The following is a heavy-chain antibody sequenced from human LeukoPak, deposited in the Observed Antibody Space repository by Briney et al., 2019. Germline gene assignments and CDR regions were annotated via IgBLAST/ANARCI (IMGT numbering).Heavy chain of an antibody. CDR3: ARDRGYSYGLIAFDI. Sequence: SVRVSCKASGGTFSSYAISWVRQAPGQGLEWMGRIIPIFGIANYAQKFQGRVTITADKSTSTAYMELSSLRSEDTAVYYCARDRGYSYGLIAFDIWGQGTMVTVSS. V-gene: IGHV1-69*04. J-gene: IGHJ3*02. CDR2: IIPIFGIA. CDR1: GGTFSSYA. D-gene: IGHD5-18*01.